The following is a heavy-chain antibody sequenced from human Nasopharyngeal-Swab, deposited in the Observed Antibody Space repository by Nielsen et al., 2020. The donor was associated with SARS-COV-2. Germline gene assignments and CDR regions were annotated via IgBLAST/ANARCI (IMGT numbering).Heavy chain of an antibody. CDR3: ARGYCSGGSCYLGVDY. J-gene: IGHJ4*02. Sequence: WVRQVPGQGLEWMGWISAYNGNTNYAQKLQGRVTMTRDTSTSTVYMELSSLRSEDTAVYYCARGYCSGGSCYLGVDYWGQGTLVTVSS. CDR2: ISAYNGNT. D-gene: IGHD2-15*01. V-gene: IGHV1-18*01.